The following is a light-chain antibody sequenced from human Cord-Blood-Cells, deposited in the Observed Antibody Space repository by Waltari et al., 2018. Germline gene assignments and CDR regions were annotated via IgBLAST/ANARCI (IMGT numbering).Light chain of an antibody. CDR1: SRDVGGYNY. CDR3: CSYAGSYNYV. V-gene: IGLV2-11*01. Sequence: QSPLTQPRSVSGSPGQSVTISCTGTSRDVGGYNYVSWSQQHPGKAPQLMIYDVSKRPSVVADRFSGSKSGNTASLTISGLQAEDEADYCCCSYAGSYNYVFGTGTKVTVL. CDR2: DVS. J-gene: IGLJ1*01.